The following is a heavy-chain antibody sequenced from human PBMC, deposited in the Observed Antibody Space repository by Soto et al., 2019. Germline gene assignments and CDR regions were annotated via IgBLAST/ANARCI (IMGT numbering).Heavy chain of an antibody. CDR1: GDSVSSNSAA. V-gene: IGHV6-1*01. J-gene: IGHJ6*03. D-gene: IGHD6-6*01. CDR2: TYYRSKWYN. Sequence: PSQTLSLTCAISGDSVSSNSAAWNWIRQSPSRGLEWLGRTYYRSKWYNDYAVSVKSRITINPDTSKNQFSLQLNSVTPEDTAVYYCARGDIAARDYYYYMDVWGKGTKVTVSS. CDR3: ARGDIAARDYYYYMDV.